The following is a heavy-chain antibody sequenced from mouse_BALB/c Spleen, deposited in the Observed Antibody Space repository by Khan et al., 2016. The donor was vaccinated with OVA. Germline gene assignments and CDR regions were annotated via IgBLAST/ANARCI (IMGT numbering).Heavy chain of an antibody. J-gene: IGHJ1*01. Sequence: QIQLVQSGPELKKPGETVKISCKASGYTFTNYGMNWVKQAPGKGLKWMGWINTYTGEPTYTDDFTGRFTFSLETSTSTTNSQTNCLKYEDMATYSCAREASYGYFDVWGAGTTVTVSS. V-gene: IGHV9-1*02. CDR2: INTYTGEP. CDR3: AREASYGYFDV. CDR1: GYTFTNYG.